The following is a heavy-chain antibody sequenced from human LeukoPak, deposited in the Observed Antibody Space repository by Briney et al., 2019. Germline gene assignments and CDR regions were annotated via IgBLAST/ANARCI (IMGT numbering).Heavy chain of an antibody. D-gene: IGHD1-7*01. CDR3: ARGRTTRASGSDP. V-gene: IGHV4-30-4*08. Sequence: SETLSLTCTVSGGSIRSGDYYWSWIRQPPGKGLEWIGYIYYSGSTYYNPSLKSRVTISVDTSKNQFSLKLSSVTAADTAVYYCARGRTTRASGSDPWGQGTLVTVSS. J-gene: IGHJ5*02. CDR2: IYYSGST. CDR1: GGSIRSGDYY.